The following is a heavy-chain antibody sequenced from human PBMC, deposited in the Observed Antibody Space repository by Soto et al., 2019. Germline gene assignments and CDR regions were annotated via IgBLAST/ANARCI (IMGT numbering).Heavy chain of an antibody. J-gene: IGHJ6*02. CDR1: GYTFTSYY. V-gene: IGHV1-24*01. CDR2: DGET. Sequence: ASVKVSCKASGYTFTSYYMHWVRQAPEDGETIYAQKFQGRVTMTEDTSTDTAYMELSSLRSEDTAVYYCWAVTYYYYGMDVWGQGTTVTVSS. D-gene: IGHD6-19*01. CDR3: WAVTYYYYGMDV.